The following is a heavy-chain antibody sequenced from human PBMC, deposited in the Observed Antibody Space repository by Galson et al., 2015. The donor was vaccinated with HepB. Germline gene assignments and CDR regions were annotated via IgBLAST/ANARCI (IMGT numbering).Heavy chain of an antibody. D-gene: IGHD6-19*01. CDR2: ISYDGSNK. CDR1: GFTFSSYA. CDR3: ARPLIAVAEDYFDY. V-gene: IGHV3-30*04. Sequence: SLRLSCAASGFTFSSYAMHWVRQAPGKGLEWVAVISYDGSNKYYADSVKGRFTISRDNSKNTLYLQMNSLRAEDTAVYYCARPLIAVAEDYFDYWGQGTLVTVSS. J-gene: IGHJ4*02.